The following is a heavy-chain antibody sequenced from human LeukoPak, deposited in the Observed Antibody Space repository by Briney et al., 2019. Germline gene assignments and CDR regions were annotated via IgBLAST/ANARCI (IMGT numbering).Heavy chain of an antibody. CDR2: IDQHGSDK. CDR1: GFTFSNYW. J-gene: IGHJ5*02. D-gene: IGHD7-27*01. V-gene: IGHV3-7*01. Sequence: GGSLRLSCAASGFTFSNYWMSWVRQAPGKGLEWVASIDQHGSDKFSVDSVRGRFTNSRDNARKSMYLHMKSLRVEDTAVYYCAKTSLGWLDPWGQGALVTVSS. CDR3: AKTSLGWLDP.